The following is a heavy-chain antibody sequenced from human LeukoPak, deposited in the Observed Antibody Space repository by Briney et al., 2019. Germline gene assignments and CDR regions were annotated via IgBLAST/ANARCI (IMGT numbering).Heavy chain of an antibody. CDR1: GGSISSYY. D-gene: IGHD6-13*01. CDR2: IYYSGST. CDR3: ARVPPYSSSWSFAY. Sequence: SETLSLTCTVSGGSISSYYWSWIRQPPGKGLEWIGYIYYSGSTNYNPSLKSRVTISVDTSKNQFSLKLSSVTAADTAVYYCARVPPYSSSWSFAYWSQGTLVTVSS. J-gene: IGHJ4*02. V-gene: IGHV4-59*01.